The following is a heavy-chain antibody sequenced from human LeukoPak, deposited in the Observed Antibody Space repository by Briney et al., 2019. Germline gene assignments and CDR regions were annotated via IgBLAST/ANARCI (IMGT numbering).Heavy chain of an antibody. Sequence: PSETLSLTCAVYGGSFSGYYWSWIRQPPGKGLEWIGEINHSGSTNYNPSLKSRVTISVDTSNNQFSLKLSSVTAADTAVYYCARGGDIVVVPAATYFDYWGQGTLVTVSS. D-gene: IGHD2-2*01. J-gene: IGHJ4*02. CDR3: ARGGDIVVVPAATYFDY. CDR1: GGSFSGYY. V-gene: IGHV4-34*01. CDR2: INHSGST.